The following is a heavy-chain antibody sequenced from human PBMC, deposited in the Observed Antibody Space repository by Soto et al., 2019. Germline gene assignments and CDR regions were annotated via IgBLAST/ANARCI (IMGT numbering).Heavy chain of an antibody. CDR2: ISGSGGST. Sequence: PGGSLRLSCAASGFTFSSYAMIWVRQAPGKGLEWVSAISGSGGSTYYADSVKGRFTISRDNSKNTLYLQMNSLRAEDTAVYYCAKDREDGYNFDYWGQGTLVTVSS. D-gene: IGHD5-12*01. CDR1: GFTFSSYA. CDR3: AKDREDGYNFDY. J-gene: IGHJ4*02. V-gene: IGHV3-23*01.